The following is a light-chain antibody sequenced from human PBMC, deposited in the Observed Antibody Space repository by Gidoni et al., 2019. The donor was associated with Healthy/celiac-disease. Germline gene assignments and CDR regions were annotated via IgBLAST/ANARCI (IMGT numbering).Light chain of an antibody. V-gene: IGLV2-23*01. CDR2: EDT. CDR3: CSYAGTTLSWV. J-gene: IGLJ3*02. CDR1: SSDVGSYNL. Sequence: QSALTQPASVSASPGQSIPISCTGTSSDVGSYNLVSWYQHHPGKAPKLTIYEDTKRPSGVSNRFSGSNSGNTASLTISGLQAEDEADYYCCSYAGTTLSWVFGGGTKLTVL.